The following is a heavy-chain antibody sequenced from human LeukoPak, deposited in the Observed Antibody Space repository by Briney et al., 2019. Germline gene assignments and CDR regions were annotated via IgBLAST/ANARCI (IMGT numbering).Heavy chain of an antibody. CDR3: ARIEWERLGRAFDI. CDR1: GFTVSDNY. V-gene: IGHV3-53*01. J-gene: IGHJ3*02. CDR2: IYNTGAT. Sequence: PGGSLRLSCAASGFTVSDNYMTWVRQPPGKGLEWVSSIYNTGATHYAESVKGRFTISRDNSKNTLFLQMNSLRAEDMAVYYCARIEWERLGRAFDIWGQGTVVTVSS. D-gene: IGHD1-26*01.